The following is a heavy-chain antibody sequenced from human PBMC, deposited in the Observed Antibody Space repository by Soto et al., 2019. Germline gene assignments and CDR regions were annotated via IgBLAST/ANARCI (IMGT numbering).Heavy chain of an antibody. J-gene: IGHJ6*03. CDR3: AKDGARIAAAGTSSYYYYYMDV. CDR2: ISGSGGST. Sequence: GGSLRLSCAASGFTFSSYAMSWVRQAPGKGLEWVSAISGSGGSTYYADSVKGRFTISRDNSKNTLYLQMNSLRAEDTAVYYCAKDGARIAAAGTSSYYYYYMDVWGKGTTVTVSS. D-gene: IGHD6-13*01. CDR1: GFTFSSYA. V-gene: IGHV3-23*01.